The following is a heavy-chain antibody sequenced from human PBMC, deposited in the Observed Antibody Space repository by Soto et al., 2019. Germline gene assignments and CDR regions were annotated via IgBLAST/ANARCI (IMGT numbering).Heavy chain of an antibody. CDR1: GFTFSSYA. J-gene: IGHJ4*02. V-gene: IGHV3-23*01. D-gene: IGHD2-21*02. CDR2: ISGSGGSS. Sequence: GGSLRLSCAASGFTFSSYAMSWVRQAPGKGLEWVSAISGSGGSSYYADSVKGRFTISRDNSKNTLYLQMNSLRAEDTAVYYCAKEVGVGEVVTTFDYWGQGTLGTVSS. CDR3: AKEVGVGEVVTTFDY.